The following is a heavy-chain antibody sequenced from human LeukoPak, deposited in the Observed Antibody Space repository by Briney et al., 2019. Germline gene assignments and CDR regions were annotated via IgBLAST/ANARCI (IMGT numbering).Heavy chain of an antibody. CDR2: ISADNGNT. V-gene: IGHV1-18*01. D-gene: IGHD2-21*01. CDR3: ARGGGIDYYYYYGMDV. J-gene: IGHJ6*02. Sequence: GASVKVSCKASGYTFTSYGISWVRQAPGQGLEWMGWISADNGNTNYAQKFQGRVTITADESTSTAYMELSSLRSEDTAVYYCARGGGIDYYYYYGMDVWGQGTTVTVSS. CDR1: GYTFTSYG.